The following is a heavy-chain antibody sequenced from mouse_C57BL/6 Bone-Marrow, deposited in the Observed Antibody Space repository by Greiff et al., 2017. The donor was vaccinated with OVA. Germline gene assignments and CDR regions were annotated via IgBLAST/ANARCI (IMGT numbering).Heavy chain of an antibody. J-gene: IGHJ2*01. D-gene: IGHD1-3*01. V-gene: IGHV1-59*01. CDR1: GYTFTSYW. CDR3: ARRSGYLDY. CDR2: IDPSDSYT. Sequence: QVQLQQPGAELVRPGTSVKLSCKASGYTFTSYWLHWVKQRPGQGLEWIGVIDPSDSYTNYNQKFKGKATLTVDTSSSTAYMQLSSLTSEDSAVYYCARRSGYLDYWGQGTTLTVSS.